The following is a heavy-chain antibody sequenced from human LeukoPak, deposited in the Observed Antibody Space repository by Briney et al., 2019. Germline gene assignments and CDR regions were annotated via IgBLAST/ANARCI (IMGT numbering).Heavy chain of an antibody. J-gene: IGHJ4*02. D-gene: IGHD6-19*01. CDR2: ISALNIHT. CDR1: GYTFTGYY. Sequence: GASVKVSCKASGYTFTGYYMHWVRQAPGQGLEWMGWISALNIHTNYAQKFQGRVSMTTDTSTNTAYMELRSLTSDDTAVYFCARDTAGRSSGWYAYWGQGTLVTVSS. CDR3: ARDTAGRSSGWYAY. V-gene: IGHV1-18*04.